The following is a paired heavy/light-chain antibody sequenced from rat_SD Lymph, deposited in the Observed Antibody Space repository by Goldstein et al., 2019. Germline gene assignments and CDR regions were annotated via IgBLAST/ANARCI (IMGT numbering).Light chain of an antibody. Sequence: DIVLTQSPALAVSLGQRATISCRASQSVSISRYNLMHWYQQKPGQQPKLLIYRASNLASGIPARFSGSGSGTDFTLTINPVQADDIATYYCQQSRESPPTFGGGTKLELK. J-gene: IGKJ1*01. CDR1: QSVSISRYNL. CDR3: QQSRESPPT. V-gene: IGKV3S19*01. CDR2: RAS.
Heavy chain of an antibody. CDR2: ISSSSSYI. CDR3: ARRKDSYAHDYFDY. V-gene: IGHV5-34*01. D-gene: IGHD1-12*01. J-gene: IGHJ2*01. Sequence: EVQLVESGGGLVQPGRSLKLSCLASGFTFSNYGMNWIRQAPGKGLEWVASISSSSSYIYYADTVKGRFTISRDNAKNTLYLQMTSLRSEDTALYYCARRKDSYAHDYFDYWGQGVMVTVSS. CDR1: GFTFSNYG.